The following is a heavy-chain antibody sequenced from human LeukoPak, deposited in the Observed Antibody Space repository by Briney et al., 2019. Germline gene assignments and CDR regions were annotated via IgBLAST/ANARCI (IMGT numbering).Heavy chain of an antibody. J-gene: IGHJ4*02. CDR2: ISYDGSNK. CDR3: ARAVGATPDY. V-gene: IGHV3-30*01. D-gene: IGHD1-26*01. Sequence: GGSLRLSCAASGFTFSSYGMHWVRQAPGKGLEWVSIISYDGSNKYYADSVKGRFTISRDNSKNTLYLQMNSLRAEDTAVYYCARAVGATPDYWGQGTLVTVS. CDR1: GFTFSSYG.